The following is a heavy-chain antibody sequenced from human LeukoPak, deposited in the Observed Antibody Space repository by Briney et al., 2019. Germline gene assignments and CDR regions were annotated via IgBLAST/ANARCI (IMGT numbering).Heavy chain of an antibody. Sequence: GGSLRLSCAASGFTFSSYAMSWVRQAPGKGLEWVSAISGSGGSTYYADSVKGRFTISRDNSKNTLYLQMSSLRAEDTAVYYCAKASYSYGGIYFDYWGQGTLVTVSS. J-gene: IGHJ4*02. V-gene: IGHV3-23*01. CDR1: GFTFSSYA. CDR3: AKASYSYGGIYFDY. CDR2: ISGSGGST. D-gene: IGHD5-18*01.